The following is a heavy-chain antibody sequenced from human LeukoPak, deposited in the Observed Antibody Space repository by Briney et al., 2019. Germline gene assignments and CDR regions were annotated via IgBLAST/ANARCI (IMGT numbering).Heavy chain of an antibody. Sequence: ASVKVSCKASGYTFTNYALHWVRQAPGQRLEWMGWINAGNGDTVYSQRFQGRVTITRDTSVSTVDMELSSLRSEDTAVYYCARGYCSGASCQYYFDYWGQGTLVTVSS. CDR2: INAGNGDT. V-gene: IGHV1-3*01. D-gene: IGHD2-15*01. CDR3: ARGYCSGASCQYYFDY. J-gene: IGHJ4*02. CDR1: GYTFTNYA.